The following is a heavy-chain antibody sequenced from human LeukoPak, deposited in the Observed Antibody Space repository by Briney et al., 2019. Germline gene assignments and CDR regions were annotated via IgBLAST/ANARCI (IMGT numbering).Heavy chain of an antibody. V-gene: IGHV3-21*01. D-gene: IGHD2-15*01. CDR1: GFTFSSYS. CDR2: ISSSSSYI. J-gene: IGHJ4*02. Sequence: PGGSLRLSCAASGFTFSSYSMNWVRQAPGKGLEWVSSISSSSSYIYYADSVKGRFTISRDNAKNSLYLQMNSLRAEDTAVYYCARDADCSGGSCYLDYWGQGTLVTVSS. CDR3: ARDADCSGGSCYLDY.